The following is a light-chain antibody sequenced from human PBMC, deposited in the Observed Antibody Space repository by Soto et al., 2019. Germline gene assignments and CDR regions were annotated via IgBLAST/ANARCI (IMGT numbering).Light chain of an antibody. Sequence: DIQMTQSPSTLSASVGDRVTITCRASQSISSWLAWYQQKPGKDPKLLIYKASSLESGVPSRLSGSGSGTEFTLTISSLQPDDFATYYCQQYNSYSPYTFGQGTKLEIK. CDR2: KAS. J-gene: IGKJ2*01. V-gene: IGKV1-5*03. CDR1: QSISSW. CDR3: QQYNSYSPYT.